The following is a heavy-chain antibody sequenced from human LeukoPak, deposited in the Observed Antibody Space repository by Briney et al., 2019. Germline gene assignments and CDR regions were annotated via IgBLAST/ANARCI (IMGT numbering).Heavy chain of an antibody. CDR2: TIPIFGTA. Sequence: EASVKVSCKASGGTFSSYAISWVRQAPGQGLEWMGGTIPIFGTANYAQKFQGRVTITADESTSTAYMELSSLRSEDTAVYYCARDLVGYDFWSGYLDYWGQGTLVTVSS. V-gene: IGHV1-69*13. D-gene: IGHD3-3*01. CDR1: GGTFSSYA. CDR3: ARDLVGYDFWSGYLDY. J-gene: IGHJ4*02.